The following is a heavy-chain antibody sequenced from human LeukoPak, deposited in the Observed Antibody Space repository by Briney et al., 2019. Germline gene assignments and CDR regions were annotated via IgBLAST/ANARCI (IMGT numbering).Heavy chain of an antibody. CDR1: GFTFSSYA. D-gene: IGHD3-9*01. Sequence: GGSLRLSCAASGFTFSSYAMHWVRQAPGKGLEWVAVISYDGSNKYYADSVKGRFTISRDNSKNTLYLQMNSLRAEDTAVYYCARAGTIFGDDAFDIWGQGTMITVSS. V-gene: IGHV3-30-3*01. J-gene: IGHJ3*02. CDR3: ARAGTIFGDDAFDI. CDR2: ISYDGSNK.